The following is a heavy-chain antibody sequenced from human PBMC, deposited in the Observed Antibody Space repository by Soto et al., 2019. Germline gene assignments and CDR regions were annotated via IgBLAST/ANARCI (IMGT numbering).Heavy chain of an antibody. CDR1: GFSCSSAW. CDR3: NTDSLFTQMLVLFDF. V-gene: IGHV3-15*07. Sequence: GGSLRLSCAASGFSCSSAWINWVRQTPGRGLEWVGRIKSKTDGGTTDFAARVKGRFAISRDDSREMMYMQMNSLKTEDTGLYYCNTDSLFTQMLVLFDFWGLGTLVTVSS. D-gene: IGHD3-10*02. CDR2: IKSKTDGGTT. J-gene: IGHJ4*01.